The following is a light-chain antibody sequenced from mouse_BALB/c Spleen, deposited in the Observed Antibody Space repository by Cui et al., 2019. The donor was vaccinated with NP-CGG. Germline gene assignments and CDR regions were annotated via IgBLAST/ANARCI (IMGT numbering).Light chain of an antibody. J-gene: IGLJ1*01. CDR1: TWAVTTNNY. Sequence: QAVVTQESALTTSPGETVTLTCRSSTWAVTTNNYANRVQEKPDHCVTGLIGGTNDRAPGVPARFSGSLIGDKAALTITGAQTEDEAIYFCALWYSNHWVFGGGTKLTVL. V-gene: IGLV1*01. CDR3: ALWYSNHWV. CDR2: GTN.